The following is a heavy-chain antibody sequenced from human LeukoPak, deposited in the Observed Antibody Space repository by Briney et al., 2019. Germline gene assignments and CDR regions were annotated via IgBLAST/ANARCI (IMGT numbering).Heavy chain of an antibody. CDR3: GKDGPYYFGPGAYYKSKGDY. Sequence: PGGTLRLSCAASGFTFSNYAMSWVRQAPGKGLEWVSSITSSGGSTYYADSGKGRFTISRDNSKNTLYLQMHTLRADDTAVYYCGKDGPYYFGPGAYYKSKGDYWGQGTLVTVSS. V-gene: IGHV3-23*01. J-gene: IGHJ4*02. CDR2: ITSSGGST. D-gene: IGHD3-10*01. CDR1: GFTFSNYA.